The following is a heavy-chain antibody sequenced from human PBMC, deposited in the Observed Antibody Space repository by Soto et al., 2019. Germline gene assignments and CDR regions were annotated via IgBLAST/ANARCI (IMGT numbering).Heavy chain of an antibody. CDR1: GFTFSSYV. Sequence: QVQLVESGGGVVQPGRSLRLSCAASGFTFSSYVMHWVRQAPGKGLEWVALISYDGSNKYYADSVKGRFTISRDNSKNTLYLQVNSLRTEDTAVYYCAKESTPWISSGSPFDYWGQGTLVTVSS. D-gene: IGHD3-22*01. V-gene: IGHV3-30*18. CDR3: AKESTPWISSGSPFDY. J-gene: IGHJ4*02. CDR2: ISYDGSNK.